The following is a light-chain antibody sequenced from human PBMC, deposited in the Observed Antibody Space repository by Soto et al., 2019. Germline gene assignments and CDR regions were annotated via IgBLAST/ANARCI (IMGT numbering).Light chain of an antibody. CDR2: DVS. CDR1: SSDVGGYNY. CDR3: TSYTTRSTWV. J-gene: IGLJ3*02. V-gene: IGLV2-14*03. Sequence: QSALTQPASVSGSPGQSITISCTGTSSDVGGYNYVPWYQQHPGKAPKLMIYDVSNRPSGISDRFSGSKSGNTASLTISGLQDEDEADYYCTSYTTRSTWVFGGGTQLTVL.